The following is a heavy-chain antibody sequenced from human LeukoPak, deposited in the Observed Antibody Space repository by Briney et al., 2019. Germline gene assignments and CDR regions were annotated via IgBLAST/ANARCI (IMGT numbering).Heavy chain of an antibody. D-gene: IGHD1-26*01. Sequence: GGSLRLSCAASGFTFSNAWMSWVRQAPGKGLEWVGRIKSKTDGGTTDYAAPVKGRFTISRDDSKNTLYLQMNSLRAEDTAVYYCARRLSIVGATLRAFDIWGQGTMVTVSS. V-gene: IGHV3-15*01. J-gene: IGHJ3*02. CDR2: IKSKTDGGTT. CDR1: GFTFSNAW. CDR3: ARRLSIVGATLRAFDI.